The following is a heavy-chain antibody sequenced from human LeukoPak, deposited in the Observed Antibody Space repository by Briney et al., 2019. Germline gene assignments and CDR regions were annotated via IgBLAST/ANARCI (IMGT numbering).Heavy chain of an antibody. D-gene: IGHD6-19*01. CDR3: ARGGSGWDAAFDI. J-gene: IGHJ3*02. V-gene: IGHV3-30-3*01. CDR1: GFIFSSYA. Sequence: GRSLRLSCAASGFIFSSYAMHWVRQAPGKGLEGVAVISYEGSNKYYADSVKGRFTISRDNSRNTLYLQMNSLRAEDTAVYYCARGGSGWDAAFDIWGQGTMVTVSS. CDR2: ISYEGSNK.